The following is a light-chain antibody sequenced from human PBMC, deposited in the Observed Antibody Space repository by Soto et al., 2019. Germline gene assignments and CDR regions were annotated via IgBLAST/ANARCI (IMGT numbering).Light chain of an antibody. Sequence: QSVLTQPPSVAGAPGQSVTISCTWMSSNIGAGYDVQWYQQLPGTAPKLLIYGNMNRPSGVPDRFSGSKSGTSASLAITGLQAEDEADYYCHSYDSSLSAVVFGGGTKVTVL. CDR1: SSNIGAGYD. J-gene: IGLJ2*01. CDR2: GNM. V-gene: IGLV1-40*01. CDR3: HSYDSSLSAVV.